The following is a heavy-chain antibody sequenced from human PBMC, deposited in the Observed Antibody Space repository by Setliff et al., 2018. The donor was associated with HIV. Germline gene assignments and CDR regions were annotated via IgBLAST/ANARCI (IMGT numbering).Heavy chain of an antibody. V-gene: IGHV1-46*01. CDR3: ARDRKLNTYYNFWSGSEEPFDY. Sequence: ASVKVSCKASGYTFTSYYMHWVRQAPGQGLEWMGIINPSGGSTSYAQKFQGRVTMTRDTSTSTAYMELRSLRSDDTAVYYCARDRKLNTYYNFWSGSEEPFDYWGQGTLVTVSS. CDR2: INPSGGST. D-gene: IGHD3-3*01. CDR1: GYTFTSYY. J-gene: IGHJ4*02.